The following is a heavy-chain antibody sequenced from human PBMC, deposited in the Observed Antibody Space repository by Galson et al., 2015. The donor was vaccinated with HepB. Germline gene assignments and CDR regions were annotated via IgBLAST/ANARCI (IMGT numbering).Heavy chain of an antibody. Sequence: SLRLSCAASGFTFSDYYMSWIRQAPGKGLEWVSYISSSSSYTNYADSVKGRFTISRDNAKNSLYLQMNSLRAENTAVYYCARWRVGLLYFDYWGQGTLVTVSS. CDR3: ARWRVGLLYFDY. D-gene: IGHD1-26*01. CDR2: ISSSSSYT. J-gene: IGHJ4*02. CDR1: GFTFSDYY. V-gene: IGHV3-11*06.